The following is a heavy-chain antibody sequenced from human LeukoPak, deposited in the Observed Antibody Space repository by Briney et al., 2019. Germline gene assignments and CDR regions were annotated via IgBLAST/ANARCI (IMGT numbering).Heavy chain of an antibody. CDR3: ARQLGGSSGYYFDY. D-gene: IGHD3-22*01. V-gene: IGHV3-21*01. CDR2: IGSSSSYI. J-gene: IGHJ4*02. Sequence: PGGSLRLSCAASGFTFSSYSMNWVRQAPGKGLEWVSSIGSSSSYIYYADSVKGRFTISRDNAKNSLYLQMNSLRAEDTAVYYCARQLGGSSGYYFDYWGQGTLVTVSS. CDR1: GFTFSSYS.